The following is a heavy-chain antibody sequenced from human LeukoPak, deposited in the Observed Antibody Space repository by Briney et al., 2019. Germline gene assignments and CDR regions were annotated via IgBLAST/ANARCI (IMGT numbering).Heavy chain of an antibody. CDR1: GLIFSNYD. CDR2: IGKGGDT. CDR3: ARVHAAYPFDY. J-gene: IGHJ4*02. Sequence: GGSLRLSCATSGLIFSNYDMHWVRQARGKGLEWVSGIGKGGDTYYGGSVKGRFTISRDNAKNSLYLQMNSLRAEDTAVYYCARVHAAYPFDYWGQGTLVTVSS. V-gene: IGHV3-13*01. D-gene: IGHD2-15*01.